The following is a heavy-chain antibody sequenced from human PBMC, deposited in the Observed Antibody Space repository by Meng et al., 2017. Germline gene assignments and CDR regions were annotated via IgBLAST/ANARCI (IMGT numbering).Heavy chain of an antibody. CDR2: ISYDGSNK. V-gene: IGHV3-30*07. CDR3: TTSIVATIGGGY. CDR1: GFTFSSYA. Sequence: GESLKISCAASGFTFSSYAMHWVRQAPGKGLEWVAVISYDGSNKYYADSVKGRFTISRDNSKNTLYLQMNSLKTEDTAVYYCTTSIVATIGGGYWGQGTLVTVSS. J-gene: IGHJ4*02. D-gene: IGHD5-12*01.